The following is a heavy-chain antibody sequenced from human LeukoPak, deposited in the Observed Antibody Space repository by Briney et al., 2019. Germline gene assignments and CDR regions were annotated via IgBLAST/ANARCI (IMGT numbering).Heavy chain of an antibody. CDR2: MYYSGST. Sequence: SETLSLTCTVSGGSVSSYFCSWIRQPPGKGLEWIGYMYYSGSTNYNPSLKSRVTMSVDTSKNQFSLQLSSVTAADTAVYYCARLNNARGAFDYWGQGTLVTVSS. J-gene: IGHJ4*02. V-gene: IGHV4-59*02. CDR3: ARLNNARGAFDY. D-gene: IGHD1-26*01. CDR1: GGSVSSYF.